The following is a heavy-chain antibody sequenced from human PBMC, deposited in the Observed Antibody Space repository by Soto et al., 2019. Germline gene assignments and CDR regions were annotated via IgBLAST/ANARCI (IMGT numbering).Heavy chain of an antibody. CDR1: GGSISSYY. V-gene: IGHV4-59*01. J-gene: IGHJ4*02. CDR3: ARARPPAAIYY. D-gene: IGHD2-2*01. Sequence: PSETLSLTCTVSGGSISSYYWSWIRQPPGKGLEWIGYIYYSGSTNYNPSLKSRVTISVDTSKNQFSLKLSSVTAADTAVYYCARARPPAAIYYWGQGTLVTVSS. CDR2: IYYSGST.